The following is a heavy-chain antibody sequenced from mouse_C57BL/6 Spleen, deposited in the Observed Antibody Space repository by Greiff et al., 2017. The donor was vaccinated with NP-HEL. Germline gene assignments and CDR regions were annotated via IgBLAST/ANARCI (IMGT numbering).Heavy chain of an antibody. V-gene: IGHV5-15*01. J-gene: IGHJ1*03. D-gene: IGHD4-1*01. CDR3: ARQTGTYWYFDV. Sequence: EVQGVESGGGLVQPGGSLKLSCAASGFTFSDYGMAWVRQAPRKGPEWVAFISNLAYRIYYADTVTGRFTISRENAKNTLYLEMSSLRSEDTAMYYCARQTGTYWYFDVWGTGTTVTVSS. CDR1: GFTFSDYG. CDR2: ISNLAYRI.